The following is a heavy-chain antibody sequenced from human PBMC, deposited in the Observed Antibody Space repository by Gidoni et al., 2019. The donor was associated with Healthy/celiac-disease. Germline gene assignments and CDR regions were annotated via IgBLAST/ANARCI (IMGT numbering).Heavy chain of an antibody. CDR3: ARDMDYDSSGYLELCY. CDR1: GFPFSSYS. CDR2: ISSSRSYI. Sequence: EVQLVESGGGLVKPGGSLRLSCAASGFPFSSYSMNWVRQAPGKGLEWVSSISSSRSYIYYADSVKGRFTISRDNAKNSLYLQMNSLRAEDTAVYYCARDMDYDSSGYLELCYWGQGTLVTVSS. V-gene: IGHV3-21*01. D-gene: IGHD3-22*01. J-gene: IGHJ4*02.